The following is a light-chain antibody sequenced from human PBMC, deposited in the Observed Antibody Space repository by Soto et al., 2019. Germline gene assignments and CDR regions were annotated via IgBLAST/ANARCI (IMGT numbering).Light chain of an antibody. CDR3: RSYTSSSTPYV. J-gene: IGLJ1*01. CDR1: SSDVGGYNY. Sequence: QSALTQPASVSGSPGQSITISCTGTSSDVGGYNYVSWYQQHPGKAPKLMIYEVSNRPSGVSNRFSGSKSGNTASLTISGLQAEDEAHYYCRSYTSSSTPYVFGTGTQLTVL. V-gene: IGLV2-14*01. CDR2: EVS.